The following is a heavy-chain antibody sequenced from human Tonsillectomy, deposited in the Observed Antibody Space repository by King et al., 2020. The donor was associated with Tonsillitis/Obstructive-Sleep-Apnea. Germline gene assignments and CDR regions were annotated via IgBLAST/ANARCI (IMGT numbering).Heavy chain of an antibody. J-gene: IGHJ4*02. CDR1: GFTFSSYG. D-gene: IGHD1-1*01. Sequence: VQLVESGGGVVQPGRSLRLSCAASGFTFSSYGMHWVRQGPGKGLEWVAGISYDGSNKYPADSVKGRFTISRDNSKKTLFLQMNSLRAEDTAVYYCATDPGNWNDRVSYFDYWGQGTLVTVSS. V-gene: IGHV3-30*03. CDR3: ATDPGNWNDRVSYFDY. CDR2: ISYDGSNK.